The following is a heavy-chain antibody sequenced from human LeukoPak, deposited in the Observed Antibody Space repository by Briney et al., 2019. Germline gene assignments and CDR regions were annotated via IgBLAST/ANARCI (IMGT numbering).Heavy chain of an antibody. D-gene: IGHD2/OR15-2a*01. V-gene: IGHV4-30-4*01. CDR2: IYYSGST. Sequence: PSQTLSLTCTVSGGSISSGDYYWSWIRQPPGKGLEWIGYIYYSGSTYYNPSLKSRVTISVDTSKNQFSLKLSSVTAADTAVYYCARHRTSDAVLPTTFDYWGQGTLVTVSS. CDR1: GGSISSGDYY. J-gene: IGHJ4*02. CDR3: ARHRTSDAVLPTTFDY.